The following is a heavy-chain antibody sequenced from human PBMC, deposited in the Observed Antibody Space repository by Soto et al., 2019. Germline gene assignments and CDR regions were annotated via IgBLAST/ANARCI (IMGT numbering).Heavy chain of an antibody. J-gene: IGHJ6*02. D-gene: IGHD6-13*01. CDR2: ISWNSGSI. CDR1: GFTFDDYA. CDR3: AKDMAAGTKYYYGMDV. V-gene: IGHV3-9*01. Sequence: GGSLRLSCAASGFTFDDYAMHWVRQAPGKGLEWVSGISWNSGSIGYADSVKGRFTTSRDNAKNSLYLQMNSLRAEDTALYYCAKDMAAGTKYYYGMDVWGQGTTVTVSS.